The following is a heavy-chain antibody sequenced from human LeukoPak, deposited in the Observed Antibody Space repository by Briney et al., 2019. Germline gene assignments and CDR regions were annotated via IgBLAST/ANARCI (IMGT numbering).Heavy chain of an antibody. CDR1: GGSITTDRYL. Sequence: SETLSLTCAVSGGSITTDRYLWGWLRQSPGKGLEWIGSVSHRGREYYRSSLKSRATISIDKSKSQFSLRLTSVTAADTAVYYCARQSPGFMIAGYSDYWAQGTLVTVSS. D-gene: IGHD3-16*01. J-gene: IGHJ4*02. CDR2: VSHRGRE. V-gene: IGHV4-39*07. CDR3: ARQSPGFMIAGYSDY.